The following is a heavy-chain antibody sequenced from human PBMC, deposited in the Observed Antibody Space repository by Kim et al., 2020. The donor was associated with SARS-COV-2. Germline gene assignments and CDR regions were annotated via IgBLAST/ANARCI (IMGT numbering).Heavy chain of an antibody. Sequence: TNYNPSLKSRVTISVDTSKNQFSLKLSSVTAADTAVYYCARGGVGATPFGWGQGTLVTVSS. J-gene: IGHJ4*02. V-gene: IGHV4-59*09. CDR2: T. D-gene: IGHD1-26*01. CDR3: ARGGVGATPFG.